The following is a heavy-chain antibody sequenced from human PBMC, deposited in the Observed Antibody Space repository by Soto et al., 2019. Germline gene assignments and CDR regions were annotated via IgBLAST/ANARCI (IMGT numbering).Heavy chain of an antibody. V-gene: IGHV1-69*06. CDR2: IIPILDTA. CDR3: ARGAPDSSNWRYGLQTFDS. CDR1: GGTFSNYA. J-gene: IGHJ5*01. Sequence: QVQLVQSGAEVKKPGSSVKVSCKASGGTFSNYAISWVRQAPGQGLEWMGGIIPILDTANYAQKFQGRVTIIADKSTYTVYLQLSSLRSEDTAVYYCARGAPDSSNWRYGLQTFDSWGQGSLVTVSS. D-gene: IGHD4-4*01.